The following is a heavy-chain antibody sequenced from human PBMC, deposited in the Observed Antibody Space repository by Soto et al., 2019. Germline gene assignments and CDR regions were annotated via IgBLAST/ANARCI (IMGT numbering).Heavy chain of an antibody. J-gene: IGHJ6*03. D-gene: IGHD1-1*01. V-gene: IGHV1-8*01. CDR2: MNPNSGNT. CDR3: ARGPVDWNYSYYYYMDV. Sequence: GASVKVSCKASGYTFTSYDINWVRQATGQGLEWMGWMNPNSGNTGYAQKFQGRVTMTRNTSISTAYMELSSLRSEDTAVYYCARGPVDWNYSYYYYMDVWGKGTTVTVSS. CDR1: GYTFTSYD.